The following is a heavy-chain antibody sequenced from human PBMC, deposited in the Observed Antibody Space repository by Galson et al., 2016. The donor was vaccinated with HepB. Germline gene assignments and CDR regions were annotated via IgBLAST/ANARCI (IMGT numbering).Heavy chain of an antibody. J-gene: IGHJ3*02. Sequence: SLRLSCAASGLTFSSYAMSWVRQAPGKGLEWVSGVSSSGGRTYYADSVKGRFTISRDNSKNTLYLQMTSLRAEDTAVYYFARGVDVTRTWNAFDIWGQGTMVTVSS. D-gene: IGHD1-14*01. V-gene: IGHV3-23*01. CDR1: GLTFSSYA. CDR3: ARGVDVTRTWNAFDI. CDR2: VSSSGGRT.